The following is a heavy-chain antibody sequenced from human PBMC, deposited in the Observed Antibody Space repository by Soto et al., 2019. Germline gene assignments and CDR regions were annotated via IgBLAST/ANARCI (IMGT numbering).Heavy chain of an antibody. Sequence: ASVKVSCKASGYSFTSHGINWVRQAPGQGLEWVGWISGYNGNTNYAQNLQGRVTMTTDTSTSTAYMELRSLRSDDTAVYYCSLAYFVSTNCYLDYWGQGTLVTVSS. CDR1: GYSFTSHG. CDR2: ISGYNGNT. D-gene: IGHD3-3*02. J-gene: IGHJ4*02. CDR3: SLAYFVSTNCYLDY. V-gene: IGHV1-18*01.